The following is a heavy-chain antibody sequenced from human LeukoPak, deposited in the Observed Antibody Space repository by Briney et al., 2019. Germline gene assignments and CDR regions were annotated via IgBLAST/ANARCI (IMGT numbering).Heavy chain of an antibody. CDR1: GFTFSSYS. CDR2: ISSSSSYI. V-gene: IGHV3-21*01. J-gene: IGHJ5*02. CDR3: ARAYSSGWHNWFDP. Sequence: GGSLRLSCAASGFTFSSYSMNWVRQAPGKGLEWVSSISSSSSYIYYADSVKGRFTISRDNAKNSLYLQMNSLRAEDTAVYYCARAYSSGWHNWFDPWGQGTLVTVSS. D-gene: IGHD6-19*01.